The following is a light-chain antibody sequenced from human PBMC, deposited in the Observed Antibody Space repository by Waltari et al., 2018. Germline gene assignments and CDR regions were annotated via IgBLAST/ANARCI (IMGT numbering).Light chain of an antibody. V-gene: IGLV2-23*01. J-gene: IGLJ3*02. Sequence: QSALTQPASVSGSPGQSVTISCTATSDDVGNSTLFCWYQQHPGKVPQLMIYEGTKRPSGVSNRFSGSKSGNTASLTISGLQAEDEADYYCCSFASTSTLNWVFGGGTKLTVL. CDR1: SDDVGNSTL. CDR2: EGT. CDR3: CSFASTSTLNWV.